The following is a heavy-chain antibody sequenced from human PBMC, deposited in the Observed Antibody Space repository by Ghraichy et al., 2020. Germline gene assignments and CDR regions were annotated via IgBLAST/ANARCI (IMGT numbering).Heavy chain of an antibody. V-gene: IGHV3-15*01. J-gene: IGHJ4*02. D-gene: IGHD2-21*02. CDR3: TAGVGTSDFDY. Sequence: GGSLRLSCAASGFSFNNAWMSWVRQAPGKGLEWVGRVKSKADGGTTDYAAPVRGRFTISRDDSKNTLYLQMNSLKTDDTAVYYCTAGVGTSDFDYWGQGTLVSVSS. CDR1: GFSFNNAW. CDR2: VKSKADGGTT.